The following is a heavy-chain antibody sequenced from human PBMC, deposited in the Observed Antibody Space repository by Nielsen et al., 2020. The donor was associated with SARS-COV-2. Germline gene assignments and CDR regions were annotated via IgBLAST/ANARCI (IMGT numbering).Heavy chain of an antibody. D-gene: IGHD6-19*01. J-gene: IGHJ4*02. CDR2: ISYDGSNK. V-gene: IGHV3-30-3*01. CDR3: ARGFIAVAGTIDY. Sequence: VRQMPGKGLEWVAVISYDGSNKYYADSVKGRFTISRDNSKNTLYLQMNSLRAEDTAVYYCARGFIAVAGTIDYWGQGTLVTVSS.